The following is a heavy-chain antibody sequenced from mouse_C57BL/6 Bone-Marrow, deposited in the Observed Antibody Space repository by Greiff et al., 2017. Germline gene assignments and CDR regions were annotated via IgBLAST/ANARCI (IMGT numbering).Heavy chain of an antibody. CDR1: GYSITSGYY. V-gene: IGHV3-6*01. CDR3: ARDDYDETFAY. J-gene: IGHJ3*01. Sequence: EVHLVESGPGLVKPSQSLSLTCSVTGYSITSGYYWNWIRQFPGNKLEWMGYISYDGSNNYNPSLKNRISITRDTSKNQFFLKLNSVTTEDTATYYCARDDYDETFAYWGQGTLVTVSA. D-gene: IGHD2-4*01. CDR2: ISYDGSN.